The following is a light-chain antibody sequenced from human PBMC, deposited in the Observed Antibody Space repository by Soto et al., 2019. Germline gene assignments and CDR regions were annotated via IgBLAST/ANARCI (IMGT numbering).Light chain of an antibody. CDR2: GAS. CDR1: QSVGSN. Sequence: EIVMTQSPATLSVSPGEGTTLSCRTSQSVGSNLAWYQQKPGQAPRLVIFGASTRATGIPARFSGSGSGTEFTLTISSLLSEDFAVYYCQHYNNWPPITFGQGTRLEIK. CDR3: QHYNNWPPIT. V-gene: IGKV3-15*01. J-gene: IGKJ5*01.